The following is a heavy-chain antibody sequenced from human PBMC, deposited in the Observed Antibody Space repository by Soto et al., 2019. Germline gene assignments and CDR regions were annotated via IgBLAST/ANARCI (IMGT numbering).Heavy chain of an antibody. V-gene: IGHV5-51*01. D-gene: IGHD7-27*01. J-gene: IGHJ4*02. CDR1: GYSFTSYW. CDR3: ARAVTVVTGDFDY. Sequence: HGESLKISCKGSGYSFTSYWIGWVRQMPGKGLEWMGIIYPGDSDTRYSPSFQGQVTISADKSISTAYLQWSSLKASDTAMYYCARAVTVVTGDFDYWGQGTLVTVSS. CDR2: IYPGDSDT.